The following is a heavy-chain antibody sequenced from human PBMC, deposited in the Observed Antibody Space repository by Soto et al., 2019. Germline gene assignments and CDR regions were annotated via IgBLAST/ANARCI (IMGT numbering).Heavy chain of an antibody. CDR3: ARDIAARPDYYYGMDV. D-gene: IGHD6-6*01. J-gene: IGHJ6*02. Sequence: GGSLRLSYAASGFTFSSYWMHWVRQAPGKGLVWVSRMNSDGSSTSYADSVKGRFTISRDNAKNTLYLQMNSLRAEDTAVYYCARDIAARPDYYYGMDVWGQGTTVTVSS. CDR2: MNSDGSST. V-gene: IGHV3-74*01. CDR1: GFTFSSYW.